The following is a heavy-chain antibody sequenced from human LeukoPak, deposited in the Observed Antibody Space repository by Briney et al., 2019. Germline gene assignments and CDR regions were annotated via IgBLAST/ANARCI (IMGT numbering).Heavy chain of an antibody. V-gene: IGHV3-74*01. J-gene: IGHJ4*02. CDR3: ARGRVGATLDY. D-gene: IGHD1-26*01. CDR1: GFAFSSYW. Sequence: GGSLRLSCAASGFAFSSYWMHWVRQAPGKGLVWVSRINSDGSSTSYADSVKGRFTISRDNAKNTLYLQMNSLRAEDTAVYYCARGRVGATLDYWGQGTLVTVSS. CDR2: INSDGSST.